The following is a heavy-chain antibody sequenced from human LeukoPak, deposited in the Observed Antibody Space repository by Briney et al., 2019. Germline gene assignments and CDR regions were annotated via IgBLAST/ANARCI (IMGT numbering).Heavy chain of an antibody. CDR2: ISSSGSTI. CDR3: ARASDYYDSSGWPTPTDY. Sequence: QPGGSLRLSCAASGFTFSSYEMNWVRQAPGKGLEWVSYISSSGSTIYYADSVKGRFTISRDNAKNSLYLQMNSLRAEDTAVYYCARASDYYDSSGWPTPTDYWGQGTLVTVSS. D-gene: IGHD3-22*01. V-gene: IGHV3-48*03. J-gene: IGHJ4*02. CDR1: GFTFSSYE.